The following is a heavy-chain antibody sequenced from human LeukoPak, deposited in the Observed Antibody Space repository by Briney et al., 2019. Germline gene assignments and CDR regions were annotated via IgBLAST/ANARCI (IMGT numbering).Heavy chain of an antibody. V-gene: IGHV1-69*06. CDR1: GGTFSSYA. CDR2: IIPIFGTA. CDR3: ARVVSYDSRSNDNYYYYMDV. D-gene: IGHD3-22*01. Sequence: GASVKVSCKASGGTFSSYAISWVRQAPGRGLEWMGGIIPIFGTANYAQKFQGRVTITADKSTSTAYMELSSLRSEDTAVYYCARVVSYDSRSNDNYYYYMDVWGKGTTVTVSS. J-gene: IGHJ6*03.